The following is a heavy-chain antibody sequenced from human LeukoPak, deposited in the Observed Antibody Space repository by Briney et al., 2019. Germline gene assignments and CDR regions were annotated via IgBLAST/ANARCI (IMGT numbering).Heavy chain of an antibody. CDR1: GFTFSSYS. CDR2: ISSSSSYI. Sequence: GGSLRLSCAASGFTFSSYSMNWVRQAPGKGLEWVSSISSSSSYIYYADSVKGRFTISRDNAKNSLYLQTNSLRAEDTAVYYCARENADTRDFDYWGQGTLVTVSS. J-gene: IGHJ4*02. D-gene: IGHD5-18*01. V-gene: IGHV3-21*01. CDR3: ARENADTRDFDY.